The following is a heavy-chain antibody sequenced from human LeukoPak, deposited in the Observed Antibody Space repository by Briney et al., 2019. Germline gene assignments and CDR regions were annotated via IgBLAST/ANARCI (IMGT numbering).Heavy chain of an antibody. Sequence: SETLSLTCTVSGGSISSYYWSWIRQPPGKGLEWIGYIYYSGSTNYNPSLKSRVTISVDTSKNRFSLKLSSVTAADTAVYYCARVGSSWYNHFDYWGQGTLVTVSS. J-gene: IGHJ4*02. CDR2: IYYSGST. V-gene: IGHV4-59*01. D-gene: IGHD6-13*01. CDR1: GGSISSYY. CDR3: ARVGSSWYNHFDY.